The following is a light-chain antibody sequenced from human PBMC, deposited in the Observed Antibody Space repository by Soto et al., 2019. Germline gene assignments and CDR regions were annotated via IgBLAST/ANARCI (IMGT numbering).Light chain of an antibody. CDR1: SSDIGGYNY. Sequence: QSALTQPASVSGSPGQSITNSCTGTSSDIGGYNYVSWYQQLPGKVPKLIIYDVSNRPSGVSDRFSGSKSGNAASLTISGLQAEDEADYYCSSYTSTNTLYVFGTGTKLTVL. CDR2: DVS. J-gene: IGLJ1*01. CDR3: SSYTSTNTLYV. V-gene: IGLV2-14*03.